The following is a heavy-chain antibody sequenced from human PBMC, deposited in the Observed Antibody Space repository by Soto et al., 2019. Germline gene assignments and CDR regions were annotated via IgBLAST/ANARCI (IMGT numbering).Heavy chain of an antibody. V-gene: IGHV1-8*01. CDR2: MNPNSGNT. CDR3: ARDSQSYYDFWSGSRAGGYYYGMDV. J-gene: IGHJ6*02. CDR1: GYTFTSYD. D-gene: IGHD3-3*01. Sequence: GASVKVSCKASGYTFTSYDINWVRQATGQGLEWMGWMNPNSGNTGYAQKFQGRVTMTRNTSISTAYMELSSLRSEDTAVYYCARDSQSYYDFWSGSRAGGYYYGMDVWGQGTTVTVSS.